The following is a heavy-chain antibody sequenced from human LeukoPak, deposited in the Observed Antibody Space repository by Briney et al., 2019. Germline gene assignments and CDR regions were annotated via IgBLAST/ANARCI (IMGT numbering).Heavy chain of an antibody. D-gene: IGHD2-2*01. V-gene: IGHV1-69*13. CDR2: IIPIFGTA. J-gene: IGHJ6*03. Sequence: SVKVSCKASGGTFSSYAISWVRQAPGQGLEWMGGIIPIFGTANYAQKFQGRVTITADESTSTAYMELSSLRSEDTAVYYCARDRWIVVVPAAIRDFYYYMDVWGKGTTVTVSS. CDR3: ARDRWIVVVPAAIRDFYYYMDV. CDR1: GGTFSSYA.